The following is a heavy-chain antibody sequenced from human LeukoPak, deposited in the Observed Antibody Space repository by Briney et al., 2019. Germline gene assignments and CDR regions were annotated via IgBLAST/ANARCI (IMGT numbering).Heavy chain of an antibody. J-gene: IGHJ2*01. CDR3: AKKRLITTPDAIDWYFDL. D-gene: IGHD1-1*01. Sequence: PGGSLRLSCAASGFTFSNYAMAWVRQAPGKGLEWVSILSGSGGATYYADSVKGRFTISRDNSENTLFLQMNNLGAEDTALYYCAKKRLITTPDAIDWYFDLWGRGTLVTVSS. CDR1: GFTFSNYA. CDR2: LSGSGGAT. V-gene: IGHV3-23*01.